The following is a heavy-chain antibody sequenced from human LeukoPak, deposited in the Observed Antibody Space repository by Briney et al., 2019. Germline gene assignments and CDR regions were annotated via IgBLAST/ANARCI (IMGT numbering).Heavy chain of an antibody. CDR2: IRSKANSYAT. J-gene: IGHJ6*04. Sequence: HPGGSLRLSCAASGFIFSGSAMHWVRQASGKGLECVGRIRSKANSYATAYAASVKGRFTISRADSKNTAYLQMNSLKTEDTAVYYCTRRGYCSSTSCYADVWGKGTTVTISS. D-gene: IGHD2-2*01. CDR3: TRRGYCSSTSCYADV. CDR1: GFIFSGSA. V-gene: IGHV3-73*01.